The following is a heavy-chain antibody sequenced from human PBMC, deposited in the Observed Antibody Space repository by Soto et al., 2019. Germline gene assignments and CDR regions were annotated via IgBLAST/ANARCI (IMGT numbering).Heavy chain of an antibody. Sequence: EVQLVESGGGLVKPGGSLRLSCAASGFTFSSYSMNWVRQAPGKGLEWVSSISSSSSTIYADSVKGRFAISRDNAKNSLYLQINNLRAEDTAVYYCAKGGYCDSTTCYRLNAFDAWGQGTMVTVSS. V-gene: IGHV3-21*01. D-gene: IGHD2-2*01. J-gene: IGHJ3*01. CDR3: AKGGYCDSTTCYRLNAFDA. CDR1: GFTFSSYS. CDR2: ISSSSSTI.